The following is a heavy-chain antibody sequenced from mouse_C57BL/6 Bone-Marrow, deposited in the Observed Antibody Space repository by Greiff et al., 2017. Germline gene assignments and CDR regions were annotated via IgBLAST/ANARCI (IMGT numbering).Heavy chain of an antibody. V-gene: IGHV1-64*01. CDR3: ARLGGYDDAMDY. J-gene: IGHJ4*01. Sequence: QVQLQQPGAELVKPGASVKLSCKASGYTFTSYWMHWVKQRPGQGLEWIGMIHPNSGSTKYNEKFKSKATLTVDKSSSTAYMQLSSLTSEDSAVYYCARLGGYDDAMDYWGQGTSVTVSS. CDR1: GYTFTSYW. CDR2: IHPNSGST. D-gene: IGHD2-2*01.